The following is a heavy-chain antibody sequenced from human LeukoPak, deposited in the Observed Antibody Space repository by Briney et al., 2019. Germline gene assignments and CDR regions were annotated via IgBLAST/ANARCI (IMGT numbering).Heavy chain of an antibody. CDR3: ARGRDYGSGIFDY. V-gene: IGHV1-2*02. CDR1: GYTFTGYC. CDR2: INPNSGGT. Sequence: ASVKVSCKASGYTFTGYCMHWVRQAPGQGLEWMGWINPNSGGTNYAQKFQGRVTMTRDTSISTAYMELNRLRSDDTAVYYCARGRDYGSGIFDYWGQGTLVTVSS. J-gene: IGHJ4*02. D-gene: IGHD3-10*01.